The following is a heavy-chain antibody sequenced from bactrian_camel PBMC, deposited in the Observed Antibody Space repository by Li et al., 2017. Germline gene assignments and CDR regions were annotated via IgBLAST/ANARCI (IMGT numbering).Heavy chain of an antibody. CDR3: ATGEGFDCSGAYCSLHY. D-gene: IGHD3*01. CDR1: GLAFSTSC. CDR2: IAGDGSM. Sequence: VQLVESGGGSVQAGGSLRLSCTASGLAFSTSCMGWFRQAPGKQREGVAVIAGDGSMSYADSVKGRFTISRDNAKNTVYLQMNSLKSEDTALYFCATGEGFDCSGAYCSLHYWGQGTQVTVS. J-gene: IGHJ4*01. V-gene: IGHV3S53*01.